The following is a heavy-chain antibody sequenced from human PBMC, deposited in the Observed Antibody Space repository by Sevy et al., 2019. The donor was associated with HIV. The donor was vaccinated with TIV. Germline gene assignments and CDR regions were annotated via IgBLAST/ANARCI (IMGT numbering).Heavy chain of an antibody. CDR3: ARDLPHLRPWEHSRGSDS. CDR1: GFTLSNYA. J-gene: IGHJ4*02. V-gene: IGHV3-30*04. CDR2: ISHDEIVR. D-gene: IGHD3-16*01. Sequence: GGSLRLSCAASGFTLSNYAVHWVRQAPGKGLEWVALISHDEIVREYADSVKGRFTISRDNSKNTVYLQMNSLRADDTAVYYCARDLPHLRPWEHSRGSDSWGQGTLVTVSS.